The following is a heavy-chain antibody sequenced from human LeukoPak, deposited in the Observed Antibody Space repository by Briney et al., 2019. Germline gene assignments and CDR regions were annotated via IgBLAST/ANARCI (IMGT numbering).Heavy chain of an antibody. Sequence: GASVKVSCKASGGTFSSYAISWVRQAPGQGLGWMGWINTNSGGTNYAQKFQGRVTMTRDTSISTAYMELSRLRSDDTAVYYCARSSPGDWGQGTLVTVSS. CDR3: ARSSPGD. J-gene: IGHJ4*02. CDR2: INTNSGGT. D-gene: IGHD2-2*01. V-gene: IGHV1-2*02. CDR1: GGTFSSYA.